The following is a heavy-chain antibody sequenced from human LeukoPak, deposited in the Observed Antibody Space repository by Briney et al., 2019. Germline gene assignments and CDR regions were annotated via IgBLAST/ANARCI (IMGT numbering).Heavy chain of an antibody. CDR1: GFTFSSYE. D-gene: IGHD5-12*01. V-gene: IGHV3-48*03. CDR2: ISSSGSTI. CDR3: ASIVATIGGY. J-gene: IGHJ4*02. Sequence: PGGSLRLSCAASGFTFSSYEMNWVRQAPGKGLEWASYISSSGSTIYYADSVKGRFTISRDNAKNSLYLQMNSLRAEDTAVYYCASIVATIGGYWGQGTLVTVSS.